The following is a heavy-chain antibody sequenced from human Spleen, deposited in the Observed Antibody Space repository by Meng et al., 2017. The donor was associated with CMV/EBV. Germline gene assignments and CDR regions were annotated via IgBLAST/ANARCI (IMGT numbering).Heavy chain of an antibody. Sequence: CAAYEITFDDYGMSWVRQATGKGLRWVCGINWNGGSTGYADTVKGRFTISRDNAKNSLYLQMNSLRAEDKDLYYCARVFISSSWFFDYWGQGTLVTVSS. V-gene: IGHV3-20*04. CDR1: EITFDDYG. CDR2: INWNGGST. J-gene: IGHJ4*02. D-gene: IGHD6-13*01. CDR3: ARVFISSSWFFDY.